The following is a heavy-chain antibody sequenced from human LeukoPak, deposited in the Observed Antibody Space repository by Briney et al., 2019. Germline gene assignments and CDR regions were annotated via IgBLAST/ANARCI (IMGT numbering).Heavy chain of an antibody. D-gene: IGHD4/OR15-4a*01. J-gene: IGHJ4*02. CDR2: INGSGGRT. Sequence: GGSLRLSCIASGFTFSSSAMSWVRQAPGKGLEWVSDINGSGGRTYYADSVKGRFTISRDNSKNTLYLQMNSLRAEDTAVYYCARRAGAYSHPYDYWGQGTLVTVSS. V-gene: IGHV3-23*01. CDR3: ARRAGAYSHPYDY. CDR1: GFTFSSSA.